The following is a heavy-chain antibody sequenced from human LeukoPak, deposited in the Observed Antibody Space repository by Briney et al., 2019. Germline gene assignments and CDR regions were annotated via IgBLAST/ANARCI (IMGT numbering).Heavy chain of an antibody. V-gene: IGHV3-7*01. CDR1: GFTFSDNY. CDR2: IKPDGSSE. D-gene: IGHD4-17*01. CDR3: ARDGDRSFDY. Sequence: PGGSLRLSCAASGFTFSDNYMSWVRQAPGKGLEWVAKIKPDGSSEYYVDSVKGRFTISRDNAKNSLYLQMNSLRAEDTAVYYCARDGDRSFDYWGQGTLVTVSS. J-gene: IGHJ4*02.